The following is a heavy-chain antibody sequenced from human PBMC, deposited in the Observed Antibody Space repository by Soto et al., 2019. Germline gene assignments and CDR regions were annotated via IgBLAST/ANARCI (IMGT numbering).Heavy chain of an antibody. Sequence: SETLSLTCTVSGGSFRGYYWGWVRQPPGKGLEWTGEINHSGSSNYHPSLKSRVTISVATSKNQFSLTVNSVAPADTAVYYCARGEITLLGGMDVWGQGTRVTVSS. CDR1: GGSFRGYY. CDR2: INHSGSS. J-gene: IGHJ6*02. V-gene: IGHV4-34*01. D-gene: IGHD3-10*01. CDR3: ARGEITLLGGMDV.